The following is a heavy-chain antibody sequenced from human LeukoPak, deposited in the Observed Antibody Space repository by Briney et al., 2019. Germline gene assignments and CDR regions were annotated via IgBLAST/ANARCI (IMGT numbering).Heavy chain of an antibody. CDR3: VRVPDDPWSGYFFDC. CDR1: GFHFSTYG. CDR2: ISTGSTTI. D-gene: IGHD3-3*01. Sequence: GGSLRLSCAASGFHFSTYGMNWVRQAPGKGLEWVSYISTGSTTIHHADSVKGRFTVSRDNTRNLLFLQMSSLRVEDTAVYFCVRVPDDPWSGYFFDCWGQGTLVTVSS. J-gene: IGHJ4*02. V-gene: IGHV3-48*01.